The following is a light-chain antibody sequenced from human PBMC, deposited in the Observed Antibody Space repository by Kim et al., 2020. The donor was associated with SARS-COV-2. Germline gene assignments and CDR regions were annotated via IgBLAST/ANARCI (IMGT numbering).Light chain of an antibody. J-gene: IGLJ2*01. V-gene: IGLV3-19*01. Sequence: SSELTQDPAVSVALGQTVRITCQGDSLRSYYASWYQQKPGQAPVLLIYGKNNRPSGIPDRFSGSSSGNTASLTITGAQAEDEADYYCNSRDSSGNLVVFGGGTQLTVL. CDR3: NSRDSSGNLVV. CDR2: GKN. CDR1: SLRSYY.